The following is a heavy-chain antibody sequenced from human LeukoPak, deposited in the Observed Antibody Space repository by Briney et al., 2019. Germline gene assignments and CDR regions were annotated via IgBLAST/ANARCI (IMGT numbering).Heavy chain of an antibody. CDR2: IYYSGST. Sequence: SETLSLTCTVSGGSISSGDYYWSWIRQPPGKGLEWIGYIYYSGSTYYNPSLKSRVTISVDTSKNQFSLKLSSVTAADTAVYYCARVVGTVTQPFDYWGQGTLVTVSS. CDR1: GGSISSGDYY. CDR3: ARVVGTVTQPFDY. D-gene: IGHD4-11*01. V-gene: IGHV4-30-4*08. J-gene: IGHJ4*02.